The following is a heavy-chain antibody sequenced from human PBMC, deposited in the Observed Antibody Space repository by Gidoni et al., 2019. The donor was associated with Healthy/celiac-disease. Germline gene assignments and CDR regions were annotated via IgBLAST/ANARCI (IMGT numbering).Heavy chain of an antibody. V-gene: IGHV4-39*01. Sequence: QLQLQESVPGLVKPSETLSLTCTVSGGSISSSSYYWGWIRQPPGKGLEWIGSIYYSGSTYYNPSLKSRVTISVDTSKNQFSLKLSSVTAADTAVYYCARHRYSSSWLYNWFDPWGQGTLVTVSS. CDR2: IYYSGST. CDR1: GGSISSSSYY. J-gene: IGHJ5*02. D-gene: IGHD6-13*01. CDR3: ARHRYSSSWLYNWFDP.